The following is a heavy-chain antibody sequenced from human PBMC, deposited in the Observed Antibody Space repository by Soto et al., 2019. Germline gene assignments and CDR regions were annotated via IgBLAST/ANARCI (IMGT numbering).Heavy chain of an antibody. V-gene: IGHV3-48*02. CDR3: ARDPGRSATYYFDN. D-gene: IGHD2-15*01. CDR1: GFTFSTYS. CDR2: ISSGSSTI. Sequence: GGSLRLSCAASGFTFSTYSMNWVRQAPGKGLEWVSYISSGSSTIYHADSVKGRFTISRDDAKNSLFLQMNSLGEEDTAVYFCARDPGRSATYYFDNWGLGTLVTVSS. J-gene: IGHJ4*02.